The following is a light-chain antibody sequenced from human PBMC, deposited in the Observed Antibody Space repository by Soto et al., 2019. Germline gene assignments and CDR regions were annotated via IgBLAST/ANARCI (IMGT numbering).Light chain of an antibody. Sequence: QSVLTQPRSVSGSPGQSVTISCTGTTSDVGGHDYVSWYQQHPGKAPKLMISSVSKRPSGVPDRFSGSKSGNTASLTISGLQAEDEADYYCCSYAGSYNYVFGTGTKLTV. CDR1: TSDVGGHDY. V-gene: IGLV2-11*01. CDR3: CSYAGSYNYV. CDR2: SVS. J-gene: IGLJ1*01.